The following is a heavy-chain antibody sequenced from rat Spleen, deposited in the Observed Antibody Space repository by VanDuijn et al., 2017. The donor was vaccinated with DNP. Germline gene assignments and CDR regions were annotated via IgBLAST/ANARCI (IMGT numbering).Heavy chain of an antibody. CDR2: ITNSGGST. CDR1: GFTFSNYG. CDR3: TTSTY. J-gene: IGHJ2*01. Sequence: EVQLVESGGGLVQPGRSLKLSCAASGFTFSNYGMAWVRQAPTKGLEWVASITNSGGSTYYRDSVKGRFTISRDNAKSTLYLQMDSLRSEDTATYYCTTSTYWGQGVMVTVSS. V-gene: IGHV5-27*01.